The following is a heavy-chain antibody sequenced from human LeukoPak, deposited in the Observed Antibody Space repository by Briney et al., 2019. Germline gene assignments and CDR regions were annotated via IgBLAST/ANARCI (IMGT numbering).Heavy chain of an antibody. CDR1: GGSISSYY. CDR2: IYYSGST. CDR3: ARGGSSGYYAWFDP. D-gene: IGHD3-22*01. Sequence: SKTLSLTCTVSGGSISSYYWGWIQQPPGKGLEWIGYIYYSGSTNYNPSLKSRVTISVDTSKNQFSLKLSSVTAPDTAVYYCARGGSSGYYAWFDPWGQGTLVTVSS. V-gene: IGHV4-59*01. J-gene: IGHJ5*02.